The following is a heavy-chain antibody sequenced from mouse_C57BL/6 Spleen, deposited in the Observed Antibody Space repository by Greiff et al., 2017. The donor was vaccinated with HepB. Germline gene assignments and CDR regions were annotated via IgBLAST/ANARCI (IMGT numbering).Heavy chain of an antibody. CDR2: INPNYGTT. Sequence: EVQRVESGPELVKPGASVKISCKASGYSFTDYNMNWVKQSNGKSLEWIGVINPNYGTTSYNQKFKGKATLTVDQSSSTAYMQLNSLTSEDAAVYYCAKVDIVTTHFDYWGQGTTLTVAS. V-gene: IGHV1-39*01. J-gene: IGHJ2*01. D-gene: IGHD2-12*01. CDR3: AKVDIVTTHFDY. CDR1: GYSFTDYN.